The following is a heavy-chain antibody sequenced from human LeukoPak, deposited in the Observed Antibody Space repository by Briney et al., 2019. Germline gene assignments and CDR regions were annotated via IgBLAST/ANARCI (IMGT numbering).Heavy chain of an antibody. V-gene: IGHV4-39*01. Sequence: SETLSLTCTVSGGSISSGSHHWGWFRQSPGKGLEWIASIYYSRTTYYNPSLNSRVTISVVTSKNQFSLQLNSVTAADTAVYYCVRHDGRSGGTMGALDSWGQGSLVTVSS. J-gene: IGHJ4*02. CDR1: GGSISSGSHH. CDR3: VRHDGRSGGTMGALDS. D-gene: IGHD4-23*01. CDR2: IYYSRTT.